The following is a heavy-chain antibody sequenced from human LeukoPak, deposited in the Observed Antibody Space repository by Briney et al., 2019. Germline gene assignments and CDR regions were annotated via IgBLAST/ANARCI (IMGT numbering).Heavy chain of an antibody. CDR3: AKEAGQDYGALDAFDV. D-gene: IGHD4-17*01. CDR1: GFTFSSYS. V-gene: IGHV3-48*04. CDR2: ISSSDTTI. J-gene: IGHJ3*01. Sequence: GGSLRPSCAASGFTFSSYSMNWVRQAPGKGLEWLSYISSSDTTIYYADSVKGRFTISRDNAKNSLYLQMNSLRAEDTAVYYCAKEAGQDYGALDAFDVWGQGTMVTVSS.